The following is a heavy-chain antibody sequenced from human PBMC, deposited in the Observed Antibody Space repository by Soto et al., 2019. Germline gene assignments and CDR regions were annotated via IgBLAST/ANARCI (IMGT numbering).Heavy chain of an antibody. Sequence: QVQLVQSGAEVKEPGASVKVSCKASGYTFSDYDINWVRQASGQGVEWMGWMNPRSGNTGYAQKFQGRVTMTRSTSITTAYMELSSLPYEDTAVYYCAMSPACGDCYTDIDYWGQGTRVTVSS. CDR1: GYTFSDYD. D-gene: IGHD2-21*02. CDR2: MNPRSGNT. J-gene: IGHJ4*02. V-gene: IGHV1-8*01. CDR3: AMSPACGDCYTDIDY.